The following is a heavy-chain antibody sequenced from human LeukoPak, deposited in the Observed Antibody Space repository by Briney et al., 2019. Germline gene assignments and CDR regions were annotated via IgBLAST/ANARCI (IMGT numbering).Heavy chain of an antibody. CDR2: IFYSGST. Sequence: PSETLSLTCTDCGGSLSRNTYYWRCIRQPPGKGLEWIGYIFYSGSTNSNPSLKSRVTLSLDTSKNHFSLKLSSVTAADTAVYYCARYREGWYVALWGRGTLVTVSS. CDR1: GGSLSRNTYY. V-gene: IGHV4-61*03. CDR3: ARYREGWYVAL. J-gene: IGHJ2*01. D-gene: IGHD4-11*01.